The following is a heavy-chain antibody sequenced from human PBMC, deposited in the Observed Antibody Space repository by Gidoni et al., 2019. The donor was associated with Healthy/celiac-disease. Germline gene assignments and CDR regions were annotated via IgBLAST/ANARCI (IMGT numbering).Heavy chain of an antibody. CDR3: ARCYSGSYYRDYYYYYGMDV. D-gene: IGHD1-26*01. CDR1: GGTFSSYA. J-gene: IGHJ6*02. CDR2: IIPIFGTA. Sequence: QVQLVQSGAEVKKPGSSVKVSCKASGGTFSSYAISWVRQAPEQGLEWMGGIIPIFGTANYAQKFQGIVTITADESTSTAYMELSSLRSEDTAVYYCARCYSGSYYRDYYYYYGMDVWGQGTTVTVSS. V-gene: IGHV1-69*01.